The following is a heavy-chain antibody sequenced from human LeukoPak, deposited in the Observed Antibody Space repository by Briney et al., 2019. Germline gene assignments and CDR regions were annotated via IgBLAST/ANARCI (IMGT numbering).Heavy chain of an antibody. Sequence: PGGSLRLSCAASGFTFSSYSMNWVRQAPGKGLEWVSSIGSGSSYIYYADSVKGRFTISRDNAKNSLYLQMNSLRAEDTAVYYCARDTGDYYDSSGHYDYWGQGTLVTVSS. CDR1: GFTFSSYS. J-gene: IGHJ4*02. CDR2: IGSGSSYI. CDR3: ARDTGDYYDSSGHYDY. V-gene: IGHV3-21*01. D-gene: IGHD3-22*01.